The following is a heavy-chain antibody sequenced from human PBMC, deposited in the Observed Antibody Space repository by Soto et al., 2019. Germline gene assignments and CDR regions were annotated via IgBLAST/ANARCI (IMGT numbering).Heavy chain of an antibody. D-gene: IGHD3-22*01. Sequence: ASVKVSCKASGGTFSSYAISWVRQAPGQGLEWMGGIIPIFGTANYAQKFQGRVTITADKSTSTAYMELSSLRSEDTAVYYCARVRDYYDSSGYFDYWGQGTLVTV. CDR2: IIPIFGTA. J-gene: IGHJ4*02. CDR3: ARVRDYYDSSGYFDY. V-gene: IGHV1-69*06. CDR1: GGTFSSYA.